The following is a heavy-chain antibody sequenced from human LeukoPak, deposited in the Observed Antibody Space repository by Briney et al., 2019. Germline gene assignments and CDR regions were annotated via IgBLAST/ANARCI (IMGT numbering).Heavy chain of an antibody. CDR1: GFTFDDYA. D-gene: IGHD6-13*01. Sequence: GRSLRLSCAASGFTFDDYAMHWVRQAPGKGLEWVSGISWNSGSIGYADSVKGRFTISRDNAKNSLYLQMNSLRAEDTALYYCAKDYSSRAWYFDLWGRGTLVTVSS. CDR3: AKDYSSRAWYFDL. V-gene: IGHV3-9*01. J-gene: IGHJ2*01. CDR2: ISWNSGSI.